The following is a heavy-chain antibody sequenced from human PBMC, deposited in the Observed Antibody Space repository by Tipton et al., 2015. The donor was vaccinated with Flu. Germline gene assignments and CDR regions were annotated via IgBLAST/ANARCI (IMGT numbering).Heavy chain of an antibody. V-gene: IGHV3-23*01. Sequence: SLRLSCAASGFNFNNYAMSWVRQAPGKGLEWVSTISDNGGSTYYADFVRGRVTISRDNSKNTLYLQMHGLRLEDTAVFYCAKAPDRTWEVRGLTFDHWGQGTLVTVSS. CDR2: ISDNGGST. J-gene: IGHJ4*02. CDR3: AKAPDRTWEVRGLTFDH. CDR1: GFNFNNYA. D-gene: IGHD1-26*01.